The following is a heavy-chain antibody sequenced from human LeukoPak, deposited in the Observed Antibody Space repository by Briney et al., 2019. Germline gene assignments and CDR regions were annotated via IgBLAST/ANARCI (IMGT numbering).Heavy chain of an antibody. D-gene: IGHD3-3*01. CDR2: INPSGGTL. CDR1: GYTFTTYY. Sequence: ASVKVSCKASGYTFTTYYMHWVRQAPGQGLEWMGIINPSGGTLSYAQKFQGRVTMSSDTSTSTVYMELSSLRSEDTAVYYCARAYDFPDYWGQGTLVTVSS. V-gene: IGHV1-46*01. CDR3: ARAYDFPDY. J-gene: IGHJ4*02.